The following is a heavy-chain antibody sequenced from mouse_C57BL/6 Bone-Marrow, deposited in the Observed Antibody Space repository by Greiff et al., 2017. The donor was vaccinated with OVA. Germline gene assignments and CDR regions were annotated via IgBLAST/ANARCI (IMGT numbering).Heavy chain of an antibody. Sequence: EVQRVESGGGLVKPGGSLKLSCAASGFTFSDYGMHWVRQAPEKGLEWVAYISSGSSTIYYADTVKGRFTISRDNAKNTLFLQMTSLRSEDTAMYYYAALYYDYDWGAMDYWGQGTSVTVSS. D-gene: IGHD2-4*01. CDR2: ISSGSSTI. CDR3: AALYYDYDWGAMDY. J-gene: IGHJ4*01. V-gene: IGHV5-17*01. CDR1: GFTFSDYG.